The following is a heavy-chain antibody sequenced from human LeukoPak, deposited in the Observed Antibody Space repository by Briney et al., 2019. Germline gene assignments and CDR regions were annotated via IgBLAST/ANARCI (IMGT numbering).Heavy chain of an antibody. CDR1: RYTFTSYY. V-gene: IGHV1-46*01. J-gene: IGHJ3*02. CDR3: ARAGAYRYGGGDAFDI. CDR2: INPSGTT. D-gene: IGHD5-18*01. Sequence: GASVKISFKASRYTFTSYYMHWLRQAPGQGLEWMGVINPSGTTGYAQKFQGRVTMTRDTSTSTVYLELSSLRSEDTAVYYCARAGAYRYGGGDAFDIWGQGTMVTVSS.